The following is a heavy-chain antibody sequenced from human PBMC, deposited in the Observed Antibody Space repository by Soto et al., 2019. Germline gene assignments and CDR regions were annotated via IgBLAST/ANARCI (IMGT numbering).Heavy chain of an antibody. CDR2: IKSKTDGGTT. CDR1: GFTFSNAW. D-gene: IGHD4-17*01. J-gene: IGHJ4*02. V-gene: IGHV3-15*07. CDR3: TTDAYGGRGYFDY. Sequence: SLRLSCAASGFTFSNAWMNWVRQAPGKGLEWVGRIKSKTDGGTTDYAAPVKGRFTISRDDSKNTLYLQMNSLKTEDTAVYYCTTDAYGGRGYFDYWGQGTLVTVSS.